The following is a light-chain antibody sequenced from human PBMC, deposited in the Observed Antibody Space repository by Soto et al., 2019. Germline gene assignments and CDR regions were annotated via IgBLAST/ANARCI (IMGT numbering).Light chain of an antibody. CDR3: SSYTTSSTLV. J-gene: IGLJ1*01. CDR1: SSDVGGYNF. V-gene: IGLV2-14*01. Sequence: QSVLTQPPSASGSPGQSVTISCTGTSSDVGGYNFVSWYQQYPGTAPKVMIYEVNNRPSGVSDRFSGSKSGNTASLTISGLQAEDEADYYCSSYTTSSTLVFGTGTKVTVL. CDR2: EVN.